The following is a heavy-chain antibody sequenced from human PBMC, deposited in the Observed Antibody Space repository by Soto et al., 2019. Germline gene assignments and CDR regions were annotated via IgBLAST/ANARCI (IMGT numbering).Heavy chain of an antibody. V-gene: IGHV1-18*01. D-gene: IGHD1-26*01. Sequence: ASVKVSCKASGYTFTSYGISWVRQAPGHGLEWMGWISAYNGNTNYAQKLQGRVTVTTDTSTSTAYMEVRSLRSDDTAVYYCARSSGTSYIWFDPWGQGTLVTVSS. CDR1: GYTFTSYG. CDR2: ISAYNGNT. CDR3: ARSSGTSYIWFDP. J-gene: IGHJ5*02.